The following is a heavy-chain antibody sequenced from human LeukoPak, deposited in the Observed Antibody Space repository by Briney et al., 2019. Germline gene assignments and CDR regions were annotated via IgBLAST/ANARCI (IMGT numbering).Heavy chain of an antibody. Sequence: SLRLSCAASGFTFDNYAMHWVRQAPGKGLEWVSGISWNSGTIGYADSVKGRFTISRDNAKNSLYLQMNSLRAEDTALYYCAKDRPGGFDYWGQGTLVTVSS. CDR1: GFTFDNYA. CDR2: ISWNSGTI. V-gene: IGHV3-9*01. J-gene: IGHJ4*02. D-gene: IGHD3-10*01. CDR3: AKDRPGGFDY.